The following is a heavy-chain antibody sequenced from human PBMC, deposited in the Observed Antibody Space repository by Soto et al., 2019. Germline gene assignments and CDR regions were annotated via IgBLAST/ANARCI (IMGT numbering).Heavy chain of an antibody. Sequence: QVQLVESGGGVVQPGRSLRLSCAASGFTFSSYAMHWVRQAPGKGLERVAVISYDGSNKYYADSVKGRFTISRDNSKNTLYLQMNSLRAEDTAVYYCAREANDILTGYTSFDYWGQGTLVTVSS. J-gene: IGHJ4*02. CDR3: AREANDILTGYTSFDY. CDR2: ISYDGSNK. D-gene: IGHD3-9*01. CDR1: GFTFSSYA. V-gene: IGHV3-30-3*01.